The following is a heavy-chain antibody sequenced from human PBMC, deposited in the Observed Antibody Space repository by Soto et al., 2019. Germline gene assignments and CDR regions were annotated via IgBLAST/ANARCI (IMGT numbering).Heavy chain of an antibody. CDR2: IKSKTDGGTT. CDR3: TTDLFDSGWEENDAFDI. D-gene: IGHD6-19*01. Sequence: GGSLRLSCAASGFTFSNAWMSWVRQAPGKGLEWVGRIKSKTDGGTTDYAAPVKGRFTISRDDSKNTLYLQMNSLKTEDTAVYYCTTDLFDSGWEENDAFDIWGQGTMVTVSS. CDR1: GFTFSNAW. V-gene: IGHV3-15*01. J-gene: IGHJ3*02.